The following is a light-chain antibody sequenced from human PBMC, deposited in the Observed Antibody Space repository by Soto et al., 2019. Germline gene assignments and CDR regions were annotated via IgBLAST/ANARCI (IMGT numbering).Light chain of an antibody. CDR1: QRIDRY. Sequence: DIQLTQSPSTLSASVGDRVTVTCRASQRIDRYLAWYQQKPGKAPKLLVYDASTLEGGVPSSFSGSGSATEFIITISSLHPDDFATYYCQQYKDGAWTFGQGTRVEIK. CDR2: DAS. J-gene: IGKJ1*01. CDR3: QQYKDGAWT. V-gene: IGKV1-5*01.